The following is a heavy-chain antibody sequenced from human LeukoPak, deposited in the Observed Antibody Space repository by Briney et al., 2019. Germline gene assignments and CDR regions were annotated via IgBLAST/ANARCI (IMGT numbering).Heavy chain of an antibody. J-gene: IGHJ6*03. D-gene: IGHD3-10*01. Sequence: ASVKVSCKASGYTFTGYYIHWVRQAPGQGLEWMGWINPNSGGTNDAQKFQGRVTMTRDTSISTAYMELSRLRSDDTAVYYCARTLGYYYYMDVWGKGTTVTVSS. CDR2: INPNSGGT. CDR1: GYTFTGYY. V-gene: IGHV1-2*02. CDR3: ARTLGYYYYMDV.